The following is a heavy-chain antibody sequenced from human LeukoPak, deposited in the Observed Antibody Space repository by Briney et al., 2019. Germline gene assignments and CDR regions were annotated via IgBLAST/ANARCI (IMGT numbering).Heavy chain of an antibody. CDR3: ATGMYYDFWSGYYDDY. CDR2: IIPIFGTA. V-gene: IGHV1-69*13. Sequence: GASVKVSCKASGGTFSSYAISWVRQAPGQGLEWMGGIIPIFGTANYAQKFQGRVTITADESTSTAYMELSSLRSEDTAVYYCATGMYYDFWSGYYDDYWGQGTLVTVSS. D-gene: IGHD3-3*01. J-gene: IGHJ4*02. CDR1: GGTFSSYA.